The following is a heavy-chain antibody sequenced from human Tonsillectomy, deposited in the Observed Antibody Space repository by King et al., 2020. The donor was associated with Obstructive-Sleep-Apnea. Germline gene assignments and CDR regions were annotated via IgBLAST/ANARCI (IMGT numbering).Heavy chain of an antibody. CDR1: GFSLSTSGMC. J-gene: IGHJ4*02. Sequence: VTLKESGPALVKPTQTLTLTCTFSGFSLSTSGMCVSWIRQPPGKALEWLARIDWDDDKYYSTSLKTRLTISKDTSKNQVVLTMTNMDPVDTATYYCARMIVDTAMFDYWGQGTLVTVSS. V-gene: IGHV2-70*11. D-gene: IGHD5-18*01. CDR2: IDWDDDK. CDR3: ARMIVDTAMFDY.